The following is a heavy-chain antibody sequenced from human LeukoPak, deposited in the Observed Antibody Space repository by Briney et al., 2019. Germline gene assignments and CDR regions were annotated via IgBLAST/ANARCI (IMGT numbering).Heavy chain of an antibody. J-gene: IGHJ4*02. CDR3: AREHIVATAVDY. D-gene: IGHD5-12*01. Sequence: SGPTLVKPTQTLTLTCTFSGFSLSTSGVGVGWIRQPPGKGLEWIGSIYYSGSTYYNPSLKSRVTISVDTSKNQFSLKLSSVTAADTAVYYCAREHIVATAVDYWGQGTLVTVSS. CDR1: GFSLSTSGVG. CDR2: IYYSGST. V-gene: IGHV4-39*07.